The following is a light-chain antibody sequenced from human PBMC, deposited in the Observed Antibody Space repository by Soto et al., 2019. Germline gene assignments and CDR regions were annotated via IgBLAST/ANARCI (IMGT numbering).Light chain of an antibody. CDR2: DAS. V-gene: IGKV1-5*01. Sequence: IQMTQSPSTLSASVGDRVTITCRASQSITRCLAWYHQEPGKAPKLLIYDASSLESGVPSRFSGSGSATEFTLTISSLQPDDFSTYYCQQYNSYSWTFGQGTKVDIK. CDR3: QQYNSYSWT. CDR1: QSITRC. J-gene: IGKJ1*01.